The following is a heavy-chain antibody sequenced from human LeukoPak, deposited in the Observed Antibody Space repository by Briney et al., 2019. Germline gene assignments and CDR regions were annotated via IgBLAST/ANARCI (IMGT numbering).Heavy chain of an antibody. CDR3: ARSHRKTYYYDSSGYCYY. D-gene: IGHD3-22*01. Sequence: GGSLRLSCAPSGFTFSSYSMNWVRQAPGKGLEWVSSIISSSSYIYYADSVKGRFTISRDNAKNSLYLQMNSLRAEDTAVYYCARSHRKTYYYDSSGYCYYWGQGTLVTVSS. CDR2: IISSSSYI. J-gene: IGHJ4*02. V-gene: IGHV3-21*01. CDR1: GFTFSSYS.